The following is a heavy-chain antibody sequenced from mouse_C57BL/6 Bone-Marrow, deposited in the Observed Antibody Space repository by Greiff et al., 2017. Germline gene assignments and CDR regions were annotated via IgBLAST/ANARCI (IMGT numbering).Heavy chain of an antibody. CDR3: ASFWYFDV. J-gene: IGHJ1*03. V-gene: IGHV2-2*01. Sequence: VKLVESGPGLVQPSQSLSITCTVSGFSLTSYGVHWVRQSPGKGLEWLGVIWSGGSTDYNAAFISRLSISKDNSKSQVFFKMNSLQADDTSRYYCASFWYFDVWGTGTTVTVSS. CDR1: GFSLTSYG. CDR2: IWSGGST.